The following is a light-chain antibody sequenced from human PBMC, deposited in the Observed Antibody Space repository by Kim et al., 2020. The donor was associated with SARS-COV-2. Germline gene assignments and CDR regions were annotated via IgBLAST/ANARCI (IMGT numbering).Light chain of an antibody. Sequence: EVLLTQSPGTLSLSPGERVILSCRASQSVSSSYLAWYQHKPGQSPRLLIHGASSRATGVPDRFRGGGSGTDFTLTITRLEPEDFAVYYYQQYGRSPTTFGQGTRLEIK. CDR2: GAS. CDR3: QQYGRSPTT. CDR1: QSVSSSY. J-gene: IGKJ5*01. V-gene: IGKV3-20*01.